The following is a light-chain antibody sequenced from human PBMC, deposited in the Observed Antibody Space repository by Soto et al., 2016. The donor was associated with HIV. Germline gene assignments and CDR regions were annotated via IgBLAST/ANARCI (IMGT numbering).Light chain of an antibody. V-gene: IGKV1-5*03. CDR3: QQYDTPPWT. Sequence: DIQLTQSPSTLSAAVGDRVTITCRASQSVNDWLAWYQQEPGTPPSLLIYKVSTLESGVPSRFSGVGFGTDFTLTISTLQPEDSAIYYCQQYDTPPWTFGQGTKVEIK. J-gene: IGKJ1*01. CDR2: KVS. CDR1: QSVNDW.